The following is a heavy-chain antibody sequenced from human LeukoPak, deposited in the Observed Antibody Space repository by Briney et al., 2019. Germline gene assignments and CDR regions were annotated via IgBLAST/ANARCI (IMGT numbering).Heavy chain of an antibody. CDR2: IYYSGST. CDR1: GGSFSGYY. J-gene: IGHJ4*02. D-gene: IGHD2-15*01. CDR3: ARSTGYCSGGSCDIDY. V-gene: IGHV4-59*08. Sequence: ASETLSLTCAVYGGSFSGYYWSWIRQPPGKGLEWIGYIYYSGSTNYNPSLKSRVTISVDTSKNQFSLKLSSVTAADTAVYYCARSTGYCSGGSCDIDYWGQGTLVTVSS.